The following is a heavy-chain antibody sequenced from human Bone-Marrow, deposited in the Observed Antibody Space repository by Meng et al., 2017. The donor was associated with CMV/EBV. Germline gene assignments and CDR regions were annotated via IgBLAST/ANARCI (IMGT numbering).Heavy chain of an antibody. J-gene: IGHJ4*02. V-gene: IGHV3-15*01. CDR3: ATMTSIDH. CDR2: IKATAEGAAT. CDR1: GFSFSNAW. D-gene: IGHD2-21*02. Sequence: HSCGASGFSFSNAWMTWVRQAPGKGLFWIGRIKATAEGAATDYSIPVKGRFTISRDDSKSTLYLQIANLKTEDTATYYCATMTSIDHWGRGTLVTVSS.